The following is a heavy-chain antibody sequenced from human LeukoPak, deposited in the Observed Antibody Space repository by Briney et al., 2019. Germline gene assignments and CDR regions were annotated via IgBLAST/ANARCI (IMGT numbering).Heavy chain of an antibody. J-gene: IGHJ5*02. CDR2: ISSKGDST. CDR1: GFTFSSYT. V-gene: IGHV3-64*01. CDR3: ARISTSVAGVDL. Sequence: PGGSLRLSCAASGFTFSSYTMHWIRQAPGKGLEYVSAISSKGDSTFHANSVKGRFTISRDNSKNTLDLQMDSLRVEDMAVYYCARISTSVAGVDLWGRGTLVTVSP. D-gene: IGHD2/OR15-2a*01.